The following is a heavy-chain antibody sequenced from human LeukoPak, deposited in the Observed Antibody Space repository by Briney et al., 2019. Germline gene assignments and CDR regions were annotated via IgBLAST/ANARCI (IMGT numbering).Heavy chain of an antibody. CDR1: GGSISSYH. CDR3: ASSWFAVAGSETNWFDP. CDR2: IYYSGST. D-gene: IGHD6-19*01. V-gene: IGHV4-59*08. J-gene: IGHJ5*02. Sequence: SETLSLTCTVSGGSISSYHWSWIRQPPGKGLECIGYIYYSGSTHYNPSLKSRVTISVDTSKDQFSLKLSSVTAADTAVYYCASSWFAVAGSETNWFDPWGQGTLVTVSS.